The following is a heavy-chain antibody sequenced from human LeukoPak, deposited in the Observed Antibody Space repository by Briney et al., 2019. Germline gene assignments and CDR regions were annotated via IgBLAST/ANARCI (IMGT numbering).Heavy chain of an antibody. J-gene: IGHJ3*02. D-gene: IGHD1-26*01. CDR3: ARDRIVGATLAFDI. Sequence: GGSLRLSWAASGFTFSSYSMKWFRQAPGRGRGWGSYISSSSSTIDNADSVKGRFTIPRDNAKNTPYLHMNSLRAEDTAVYYCARDRIVGATLAFDIWGQGTMGTASS. V-gene: IGHV3-48*01. CDR1: GFTFSSYS. CDR2: ISSSSSTI.